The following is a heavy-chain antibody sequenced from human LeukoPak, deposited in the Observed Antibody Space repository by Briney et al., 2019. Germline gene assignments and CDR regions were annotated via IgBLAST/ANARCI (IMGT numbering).Heavy chain of an antibody. D-gene: IGHD4-17*01. CDR1: GFTFGDYA. J-gene: IGHJ4*02. Sequence: PGGSLRLSCTASGFTFGDYAMSWFRQAPGKGLEWVSFIYSDNTHYSDSVKGRFTISRDNSKNTLYLQMNSLRAEDTAVYYCARRAGEYSHPYDYWGQGTLVTVSS. CDR2: IYSDNT. CDR3: ARRAGEYSHPYDY. V-gene: IGHV3-53*01.